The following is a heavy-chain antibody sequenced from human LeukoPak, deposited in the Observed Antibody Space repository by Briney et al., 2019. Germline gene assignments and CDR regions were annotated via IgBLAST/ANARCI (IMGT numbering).Heavy chain of an antibody. CDR3: ARADLYSYGYGY. D-gene: IGHD5-18*01. V-gene: IGHV1-69*06. J-gene: IGHJ4*02. CDR2: IIPIFGTA. Sequence: SVKVSCKASGGTFSSYAISWVRQAPGQGLEWMGGIIPIFGTANYAQKFQGRVTITADKSTSTAYMELSSLRAEDTAVYYCARADLYSYGYGYWGQGTLVTVSS. CDR1: GGTFSSYA.